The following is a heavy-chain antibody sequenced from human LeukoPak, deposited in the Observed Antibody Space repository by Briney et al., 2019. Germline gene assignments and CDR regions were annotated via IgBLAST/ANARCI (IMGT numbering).Heavy chain of an antibody. V-gene: IGHV4-61*01. CDR3: ARRFDS. J-gene: IGHJ5*01. Sequence: SSETLSLTCTVSGDSVSSVTYFWTWIRQPPGKGLEWIGNIYYSGSTNYSPSLKSRVTISIDTSKNQFSLKVSSVTTADTAVYYCARRFDSWGQGTLVTVSS. CDR2: IYYSGST. CDR1: GDSVSSVTYF.